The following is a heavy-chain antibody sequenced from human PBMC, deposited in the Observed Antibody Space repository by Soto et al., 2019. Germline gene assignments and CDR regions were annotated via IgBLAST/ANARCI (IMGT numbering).Heavy chain of an antibody. Sequence: QVQLVQSGAEVKKPGSSVKVSCKASGGTFSSYTISWVRQAPGQGLEWMGRIIPILGIANYAQKFQGRVTITADKSTSTAYMELSSLRSEDMAVYYCARDVPTNYDILTGYLCWFDPWGQGTLVTVSS. CDR2: IIPILGIA. CDR1: GGTFSSYT. V-gene: IGHV1-69*08. D-gene: IGHD3-9*01. CDR3: ARDVPTNYDILTGYLCWFDP. J-gene: IGHJ5*02.